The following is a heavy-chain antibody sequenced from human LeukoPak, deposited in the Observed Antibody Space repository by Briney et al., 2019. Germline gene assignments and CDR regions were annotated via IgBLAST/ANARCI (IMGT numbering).Heavy chain of an antibody. CDR2: ISYDGSNK. Sequence: GRSLRLSCAASGFTFSSYAIHWVRQAPGKRLEWVAVISYDGSNKYYADSVKGRFTISRDNSKNTLHLQMNSLRAEDTAVYYCARIQGRYSYGSSFDYCGQGTLVTVSS. D-gene: IGHD5-18*01. CDR1: GFTFSSYA. J-gene: IGHJ4*02. V-gene: IGHV3-30*04. CDR3: ARIQGRYSYGSSFDY.